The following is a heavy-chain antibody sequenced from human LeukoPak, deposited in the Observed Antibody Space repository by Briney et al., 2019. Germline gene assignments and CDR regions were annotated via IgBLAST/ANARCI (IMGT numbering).Heavy chain of an antibody. V-gene: IGHV1-69*04. D-gene: IGHD3-10*01. Sequence: SVKVSCKASGGTFSSYAISWVRQAPGQGLEWMGRIIPILGIANYAQKFQGRVTITADKSTSTAYMELSSLRSEDTAVYYCARDPDTMVRAFDIWGQGTMVTASS. J-gene: IGHJ3*02. CDR2: IIPILGIA. CDR3: ARDPDTMVRAFDI. CDR1: GGTFSSYA.